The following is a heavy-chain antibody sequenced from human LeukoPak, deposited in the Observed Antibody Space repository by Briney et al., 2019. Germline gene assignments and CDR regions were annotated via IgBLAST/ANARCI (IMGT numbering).Heavy chain of an antibody. J-gene: IGHJ4*02. V-gene: IGHV3-48*01. CDR3: VRVKGTYFDF. CDR2: ISASGGNI. CDR1: GFPFSSYS. Sequence: GGSLRLSCAVSGFPFSSYSMTWVRQAPGKGLEWISYISASGGNIFYLDAVRGRFTVSRDNAMNSLFLQMNRPRAEDTAIYYCVRVKGTYFDFWGQGTLVTVSS. D-gene: IGHD1-1*01.